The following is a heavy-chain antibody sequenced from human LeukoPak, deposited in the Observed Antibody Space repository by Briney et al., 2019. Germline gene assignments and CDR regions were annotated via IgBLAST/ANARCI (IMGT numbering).Heavy chain of an antibody. J-gene: IGHJ4*02. CDR1: GFTCSSYS. V-gene: IGHV3-48*01. CDR3: ARERSSGWFDY. Sequence: GGSLRLSCAASGFTCSSYSMNWVRQAPGKGLEWVSYISSSSSTIYYADSVKGRFTISRDNAKNSLYLQMNSLRAEDTAVYYCARERSSGWFDYWGQGTLVTVSS. D-gene: IGHD6-19*01. CDR2: ISSSSSTI.